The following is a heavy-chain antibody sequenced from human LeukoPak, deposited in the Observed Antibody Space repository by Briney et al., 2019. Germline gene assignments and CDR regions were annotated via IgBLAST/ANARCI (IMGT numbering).Heavy chain of an antibody. CDR3: ARALEQQLNWFDP. CDR2: IIPIFGTA. J-gene: IGHJ5*02. D-gene: IGHD6-13*01. V-gene: IGHV1-69*06. CDR1: GGTFSSYA. Sequence: ASVKVSCKASGGTFSSYAISWVRQAPGQVLEWMGGIIPIFGTANYAQKFQGRVTITADKSTSTAYMELSSLRSEDTAVYYCARALEQQLNWFDPWGQGTLVTVSS.